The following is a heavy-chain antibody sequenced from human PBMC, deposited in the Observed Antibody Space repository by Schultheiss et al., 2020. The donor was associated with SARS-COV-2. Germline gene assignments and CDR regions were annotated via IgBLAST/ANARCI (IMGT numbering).Heavy chain of an antibody. Sequence: GGSLRLSCAASGFAFSSYALHWVRQASGKGLEWVGRIRSKANSYATAYAASVKGRFTISRDDSKNTAYLQMNSLKTEDTAIYYCTSGVDTPMDYWGQGTLVTVSS. V-gene: IGHV3-73*01. CDR3: TSGVDTPMDY. CDR1: GFAFSSYA. J-gene: IGHJ4*02. D-gene: IGHD5-18*01. CDR2: IRSKANSYAT.